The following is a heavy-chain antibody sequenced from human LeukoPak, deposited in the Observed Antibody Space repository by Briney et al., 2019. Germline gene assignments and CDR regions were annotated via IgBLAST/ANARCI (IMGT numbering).Heavy chain of an antibody. Sequence: GGSLRLSCAASGFTFSNAWMSWVRQAPGKGLEWVSGIIPSGVTTYYADSVKGRFAISRDNSKNTVYLQMNSLRAEDTAVYYCARDDSLLQFGCWGQGTLVTVSS. CDR2: IIPSGVTT. D-gene: IGHD5-24*01. J-gene: IGHJ4*02. CDR1: GFTFSNAW. V-gene: IGHV3-23*01. CDR3: ARDDSLLQFGC.